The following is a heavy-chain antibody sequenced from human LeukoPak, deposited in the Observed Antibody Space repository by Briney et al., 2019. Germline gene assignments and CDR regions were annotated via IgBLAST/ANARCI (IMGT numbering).Heavy chain of an antibody. CDR2: ISGSGVTT. J-gene: IGHJ4*02. D-gene: IGHD6-6*01. CDR1: GFTFSNNA. CDR3: AKVSAYSSSRGNYFDY. Sequence: GGSLRLSCAASGFTFSNNAMSWVRQAPGKGLEWVSTISGSGVTTYYADSVKGRFTISRDNSKNTLYLQMNSLRAEDTAVYYCAKVSAYSSSRGNYFDYWGQGTLITVSS. V-gene: IGHV3-23*01.